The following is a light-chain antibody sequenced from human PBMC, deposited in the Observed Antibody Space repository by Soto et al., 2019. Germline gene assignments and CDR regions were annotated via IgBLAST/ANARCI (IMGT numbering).Light chain of an antibody. J-gene: IGLJ3*02. CDR1: SSNIGSNT. Sequence: QLVLTQPPSASGTPGQRVTISCSGSSSNIGSNTVNWYQQLPGTAPKLLIYSNNQRPSGVPDRFSGSKSGTSASLAISGLQSEDEADYYCAAWDDSLNGWVFGGGIKVTVL. V-gene: IGLV1-44*01. CDR3: AAWDDSLNGWV. CDR2: SNN.